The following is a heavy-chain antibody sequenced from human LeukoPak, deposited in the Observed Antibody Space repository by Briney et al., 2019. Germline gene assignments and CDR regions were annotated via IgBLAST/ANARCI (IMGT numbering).Heavy chain of an antibody. V-gene: IGHV4-39*07. CDR2: IYYSGST. Sequence: PSETLSLTCAVSGGFISSNSYYWGWIRQPPGKGLEWIGSIYYSGSTSYNPSLKSRVTISVDTSKNQFSLKLSSVTAADTAVYYCARGRYYYDSTKSNNWFDPWGQGTLVTVSS. J-gene: IGHJ5*02. D-gene: IGHD3-22*01. CDR3: ARGRYYYDSTKSNNWFDP. CDR1: GGFISSNSYY.